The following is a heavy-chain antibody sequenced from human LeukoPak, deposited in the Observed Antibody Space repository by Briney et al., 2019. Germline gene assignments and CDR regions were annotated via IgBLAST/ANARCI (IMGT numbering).Heavy chain of an antibody. CDR2: VNPSGSA. Sequence: PSETLSLTCTVSGGSISSDTYYWSWIRQPAGKGLEWIGRVNPSGSANYNPSLKSRVTISVDTSKNQFSLKLSSVTAADTAVYYCARRQEGLGIVGATTGNYYYYYMDVWGKGTTVTVSS. CDR3: ARRQEGLGIVGATTGNYYYYYMDV. J-gene: IGHJ6*03. V-gene: IGHV4-61*02. D-gene: IGHD1-26*01. CDR1: GGSISSDTYY.